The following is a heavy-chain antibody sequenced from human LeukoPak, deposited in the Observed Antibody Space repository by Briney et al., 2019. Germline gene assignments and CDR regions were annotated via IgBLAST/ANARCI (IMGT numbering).Heavy chain of an antibody. D-gene: IGHD3-3*01. J-gene: IGHJ5*02. CDR3: ARGSYDFWSGSSSWFDP. CDR1: GGSFSGYY. V-gene: IGHV4-34*01. Sequence: SETLSLTCAVYGGSFSGYYWSWIRQPPGKGLEWIGEINHSGSTNYNLSLKSRVTISVDTSKNQFSLKLSSVTAADTAVYYCARGSYDFWSGSSSWFDPWGQGTLVTVSS. CDR2: INHSGST.